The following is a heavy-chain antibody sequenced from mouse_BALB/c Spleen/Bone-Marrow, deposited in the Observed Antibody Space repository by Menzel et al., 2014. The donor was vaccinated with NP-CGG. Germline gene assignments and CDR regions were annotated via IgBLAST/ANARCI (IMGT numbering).Heavy chain of an antibody. CDR3: ARDDAMDY. J-gene: IGHJ4*01. CDR2: IRNKANGYTT. V-gene: IGHV7-3*02. CDR1: GLTFTDYY. Sequence: EVHLVESGGGLVQPGGSLRLSCATSGLTFTDYYMSWVRQPPGKALEWLGFIRNKANGYTTEYSASVKGRFTISRDNSQSILYLQMNTLRAEDSATYYCARDDAMDYWGQGTSVTVSS.